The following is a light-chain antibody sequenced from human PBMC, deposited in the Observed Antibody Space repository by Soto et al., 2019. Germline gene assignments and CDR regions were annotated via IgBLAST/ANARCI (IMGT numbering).Light chain of an antibody. CDR3: QSYDSSLSGYV. Sequence: QSVLTQPPSVSGAPGQRVSISYTGSSANIGAGYDVHWYQQLPGTAPKLLIYGNSNRPSGVPDRFSGSKSGTSASLAITGLQAEDEADYYCQSYDSSLSGYVFGTGTQLTGL. J-gene: IGLJ1*01. CDR1: SANIGAGYD. CDR2: GNS. V-gene: IGLV1-40*01.